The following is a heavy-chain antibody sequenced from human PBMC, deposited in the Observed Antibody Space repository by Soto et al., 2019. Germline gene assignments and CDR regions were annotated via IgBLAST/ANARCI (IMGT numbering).Heavy chain of an antibody. CDR3: PRSINWNYAY. J-gene: IGHJ4*02. Sequence: PXDSLKVSWQGYGYRFASYLIALVRQMPGKGLEWMGSIFPGDSDTRYSPSFEGQVTISGDMSISTAYLQWSSLKASDTAMYYCPRSINWNYAYWGQGTLVTVS. CDR2: IFPGDSDT. CDR1: GYRFASYL. D-gene: IGHD1-7*01. V-gene: IGHV5-51*01.